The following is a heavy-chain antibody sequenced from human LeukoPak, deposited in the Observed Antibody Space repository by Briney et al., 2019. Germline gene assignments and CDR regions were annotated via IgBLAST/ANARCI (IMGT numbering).Heavy chain of an antibody. CDR3: AKVRYGSGSYYSPYFDY. CDR2: ISGSGGGT. V-gene: IGHV3-23*01. D-gene: IGHD3-10*01. CDR1: GFTFSGYA. J-gene: IGHJ4*02. Sequence: PGGSLRLSCAASGFTFSGYAMSGVRQAPGKGLDGAPAISGSGGGTYYADSVKGRFPISRDNSKNTLYLQMNSLRAEDTAVYYCAKVRYGSGSYYSPYFDYWGQGTLVTVSS.